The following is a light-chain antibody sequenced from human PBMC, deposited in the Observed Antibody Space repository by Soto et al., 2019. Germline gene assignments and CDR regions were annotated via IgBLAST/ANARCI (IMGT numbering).Light chain of an antibody. CDR1: QSVGSSY. Sequence: ENVLTQSPCTLSLSPGEIASLSCRASQSVGSSYLAWYQQNPGRAPRLLIYGASTRATGIPDRFSGSGSGTDFTLTITRLEPEDFAVYYCQQRITFGPGTKVDIK. V-gene: IGKV3-20*01. CDR3: QQRIT. CDR2: GAS. J-gene: IGKJ3*01.